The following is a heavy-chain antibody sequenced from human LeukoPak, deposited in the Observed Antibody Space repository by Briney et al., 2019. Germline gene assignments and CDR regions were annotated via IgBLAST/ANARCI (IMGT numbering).Heavy chain of an antibody. CDR3: ARLQTITYYYDSSGYPAMVDY. Sequence: SETLSLTCTVSGGSISSSSYYWGWIRQPPGKGLEWIGSIYYSGSTYYNPSLKSRVTMSVDTSKNQFSLKLSSVTAADTAVYYCARLQTITYYYDSSGYPAMVDYWGQGTLVTVSS. J-gene: IGHJ4*02. V-gene: IGHV4-39*07. CDR2: IYYSGST. D-gene: IGHD3-22*01. CDR1: GGSISSSSYY.